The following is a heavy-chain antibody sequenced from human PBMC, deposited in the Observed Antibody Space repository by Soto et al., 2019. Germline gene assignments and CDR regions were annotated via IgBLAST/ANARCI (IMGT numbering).Heavy chain of an antibody. V-gene: IGHV1-46*01. CDR2: INPRSLST. J-gene: IGHJ4*02. CDR1: GYTFIDYY. Sequence: QVQLVQSGAEVKKPGASVKVSCKASGYTFIDYYMNWVRQAPGQVLEWMGMINPRSLSTSYAQRFQGRVPMTRDTSTSTVYMDLSSLRSEDTAVYYCARDLYDLRGFTFGTVDYWGQGTLVTVSS. CDR3: ARDLYDLRGFTFGTVDY. D-gene: IGHD5-18*01.